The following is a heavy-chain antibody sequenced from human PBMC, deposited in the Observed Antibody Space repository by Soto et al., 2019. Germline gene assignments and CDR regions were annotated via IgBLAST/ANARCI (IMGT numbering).Heavy chain of an antibody. CDR3: AKGSAFECKGAICYPFDH. V-gene: IGHV3-23*01. CDR1: GFTFSNYA. CDR2: VIGSGVNV. J-gene: IGHJ4*02. D-gene: IGHD3-10*01. Sequence: GGSLRLSCTASGFTFSNYAINWVRLAPGKRLEWVSSVIGSGVNVFYADSVKCRFTISRVNSKNTVYLEMNSLRADDTAEYFCAKGSAFECKGAICYPFDHWGRGTLVTVSS.